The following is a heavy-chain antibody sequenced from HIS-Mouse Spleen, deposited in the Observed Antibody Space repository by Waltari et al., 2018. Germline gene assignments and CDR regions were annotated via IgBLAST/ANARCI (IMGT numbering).Heavy chain of an antibody. Sequence: HVQLVESGGGVVQPGRSLRLSCAASGFTFSSHAMHWVRQAAGKGREGVAVISYDGSNKYYADSVKGRFTISRDNSKNTLYLQMNSLRAEDTAVYYCARAGTLHIVATTFDYWGQGTLVTVSS. CDR3: ARAGTLHIVATTFDY. CDR2: ISYDGSNK. CDR1: GFTFSSHA. D-gene: IGHD5-12*01. J-gene: IGHJ4*02. V-gene: IGHV3-30*04.